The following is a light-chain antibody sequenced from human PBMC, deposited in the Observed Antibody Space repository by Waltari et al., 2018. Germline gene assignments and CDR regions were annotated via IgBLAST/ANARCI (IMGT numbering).Light chain of an antibody. CDR3: MQVVHLPLT. V-gene: IGKV2-29*02. CDR1: QTLLHSDGNTV. CDR2: DVS. Sequence: VMTQTPRTLSVTPGQPASISCKSSQTLLHSDGNTVLFWYMQKPGQSPHLLIYDVSSRFPGVPDRFSGSGSGTDFTLKISRVEAEDTGVYYCMQVVHLPLTFGGGTKVEI. J-gene: IGKJ4*01.